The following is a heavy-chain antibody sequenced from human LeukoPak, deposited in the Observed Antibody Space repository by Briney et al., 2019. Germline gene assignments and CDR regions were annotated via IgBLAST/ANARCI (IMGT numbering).Heavy chain of an antibody. CDR3: ARDSYYYGY. Sequence: PSETLSLTCTVSGGSTSSSSYYWGWIRQPPGKGLEWIGSIYYSGSTYYNPSLKSRVTISVDTSKNQFSLKLSSVTAADTAVYYCARDSYYYGYWGQGTLVTVSS. V-gene: IGHV4-39*07. J-gene: IGHJ4*02. D-gene: IGHD3-10*01. CDR2: IYYSGST. CDR1: GGSTSSSSYY.